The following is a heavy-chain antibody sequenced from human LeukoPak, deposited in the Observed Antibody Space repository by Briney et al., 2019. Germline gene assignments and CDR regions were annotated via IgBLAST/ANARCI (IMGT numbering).Heavy chain of an antibody. V-gene: IGHV1-2*04. J-gene: IGHJ3*02. CDR3: ARPSDILTGLDAFDI. CDR2: INPNSGGT. D-gene: IGHD3-9*01. Sequence: ASVKVSCKVSGYTLTELSMHWVRQAPGQGLEWMGWINPNSGGTNYAQKFQGWVTMTRDTSISTAYMELSRLRSDDTAVYYCARPSDILTGLDAFDIWGQGTMVTVSS. CDR1: GYTLTELS.